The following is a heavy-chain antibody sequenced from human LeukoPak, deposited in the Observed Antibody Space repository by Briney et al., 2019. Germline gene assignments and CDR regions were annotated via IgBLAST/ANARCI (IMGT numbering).Heavy chain of an antibody. CDR1: GGSVSSYY. CDR2: VYINGST. D-gene: IGHD3-10*01. CDR3: ARDSRGYYGSGSYLDY. J-gene: IGHJ4*02. V-gene: IGHV4-4*07. Sequence: SETLSLTCTVSGGSVSSYYWSWIRQPAGKGLEWIGRVYINGSTNYNPSLKSRVTMSVDTSKNQFSLKLSSVTAADTAMYYCARDSRGYYGSGSYLDYWGQGTLVTVSS.